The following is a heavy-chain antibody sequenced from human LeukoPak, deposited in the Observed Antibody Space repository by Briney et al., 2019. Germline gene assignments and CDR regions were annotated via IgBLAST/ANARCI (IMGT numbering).Heavy chain of an antibody. V-gene: IGHV4-34*01. D-gene: IGHD3-10*01. CDR3: AGRRRGYYGSGSPVDY. CDR2: INHSGST. Sequence: SETLSLTCAVYGGSFSGYYWSWIRQPPGKGLEWIGEINHSGSTNYNPSLKSRVTISVDTSKNQFSLKLSSVTAADTAVYYCAGRRRGYYGSGSPVDYWGQGTLVTVSS. CDR1: GGSFSGYY. J-gene: IGHJ4*02.